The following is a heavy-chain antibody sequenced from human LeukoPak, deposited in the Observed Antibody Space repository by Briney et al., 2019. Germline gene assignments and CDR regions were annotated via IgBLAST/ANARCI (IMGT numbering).Heavy chain of an antibody. CDR1: GDSIRSHY. D-gene: IGHD5-24*01. Sequence: PSEILSLTCTVSGDSIRSHYCAWIRQSAGKGLEWIGHIYNSATTDYNPSFKSRVTISLDTSKKQFSLKVTSVTALDSAVYYCARGGEGYNDDAFEVWGLGTAVTVSS. CDR3: ARGGEGYNDDAFEV. V-gene: IGHV4-59*11. CDR2: IYNSATT. J-gene: IGHJ3*01.